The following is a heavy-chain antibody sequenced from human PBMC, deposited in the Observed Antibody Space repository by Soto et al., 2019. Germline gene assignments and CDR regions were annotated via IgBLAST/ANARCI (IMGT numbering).Heavy chain of an antibody. CDR3: AVGRLRFAY. CDR1: GFTFSSYV. D-gene: IGHD4-17*01. CDR2: VAIGGTTT. V-gene: IGHV3-23*01. J-gene: IGHJ4*02. Sequence: PGGSLRLSCAASGFTFSSYVMSWVRQAPGKGLEWVSAVAIGGTTTYYADSVKGRFTISRDSTKNTVYLQMDSLRAEDTAIYYCAVGRLRFAYWGQGTLVTVSS.